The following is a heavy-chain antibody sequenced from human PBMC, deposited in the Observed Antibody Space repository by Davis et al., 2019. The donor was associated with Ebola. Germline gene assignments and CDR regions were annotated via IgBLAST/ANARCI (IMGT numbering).Heavy chain of an antibody. V-gene: IGHV5-51*01. J-gene: IGHJ3*02. D-gene: IGHD6-19*01. CDR2: LYPDDSDA. CDR3: AIPRGQWLHDAFDI. CDR1: GFNFATYW. Sequence: GGSLRLSCEGSGFNFATYWIAWVRQVPGKGLEWMGVLYPDDSDARYSPSFQGQVTISADKSTNTASLQWNSLKASDTAIYYCAIPRGQWLHDAFDIWGQGTMVTVSS.